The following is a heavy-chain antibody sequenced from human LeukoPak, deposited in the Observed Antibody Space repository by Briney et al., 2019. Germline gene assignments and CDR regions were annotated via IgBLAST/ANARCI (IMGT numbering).Heavy chain of an antibody. Sequence: SETLSLTCIVSGGSISSYYWSWIRQPPGKGLEWIGFFYYSGSTNYNPSLKSRVTISVDTSKNQFSLKLSSVTAADTAVYYCARLVGARAYHYYGMDVWGQGTTVTVSS. CDR2: FYYSGST. J-gene: IGHJ6*02. V-gene: IGHV4-59*01. D-gene: IGHD1-26*01. CDR3: ARLVGARAYHYYGMDV. CDR1: GGSISSYY.